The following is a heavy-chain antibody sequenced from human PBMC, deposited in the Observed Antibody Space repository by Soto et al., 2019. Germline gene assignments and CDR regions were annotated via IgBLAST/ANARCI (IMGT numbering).Heavy chain of an antibody. CDR2: INPNSGGT. CDR1: GYTFTGYY. D-gene: IGHD5-12*01. J-gene: IGHJ6*02. CDR3: ARDGSGYSGYDWDYYGMDV. Sequence: ASVKVSCKASGYTFTGYYMHWVRQATGQGLEWMGWINPNSGGTNYAQKFQGRVTMTRDTSISTAYMELSRLRSDDTAVYYCARDGSGYSGYDWDYYGMDVWGQGTTVTVSS. V-gene: IGHV1-2*02.